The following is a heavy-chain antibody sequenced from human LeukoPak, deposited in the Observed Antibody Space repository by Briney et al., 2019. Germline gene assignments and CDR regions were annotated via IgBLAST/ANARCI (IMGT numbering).Heavy chain of an antibody. V-gene: IGHV4-34*01. CDR3: ARGQRYCSSTSCYRWFDP. CDR1: GGSFSGYY. Sequence: SETLSLTCAVYGGSFSGYYWSWIRQPPGKGLEWIGEINHSGSTNYNPSLKSRVTIPVDTSKNQFSLKLSSVTAADTAVYYCARGQRYCSSTSCYRWFDPWGQGTLVTVSS. D-gene: IGHD2-2*01. CDR2: INHSGST. J-gene: IGHJ5*02.